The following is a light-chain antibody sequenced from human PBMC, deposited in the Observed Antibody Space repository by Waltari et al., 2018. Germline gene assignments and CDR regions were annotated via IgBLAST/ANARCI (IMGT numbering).Light chain of an antibody. V-gene: IGKV3-11*01. CDR1: QSVSRY. Sequence: EIVLTQSPATLSLSPGERATPSCRASQSVSRYLAWYQQKPGQAPRLLIYDAPNRATGIPARFSGSGSGTDFTLTISSLEPEDFAVYYCQQRSNWALTFGGGTKVEIK. J-gene: IGKJ4*01. CDR2: DAP. CDR3: QQRSNWALT.